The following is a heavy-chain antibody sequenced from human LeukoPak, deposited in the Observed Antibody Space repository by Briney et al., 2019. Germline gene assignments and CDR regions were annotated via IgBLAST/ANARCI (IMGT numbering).Heavy chain of an antibody. CDR1: GFTFTSSA. CDR3: AADYYDSSGHTD. D-gene: IGHD3-22*01. Sequence: ASVKVSCRASGFTFTSSAVQWVRQARGQRLEWIGWIVVGSGNTNYAQKFQERVTITRDMSTSTAYMELSSLRSEDTAVYYCAADYYDSSGHTDWGQGTLVTVSS. CDR2: IVVGSGNT. V-gene: IGHV1-58*01. J-gene: IGHJ4*02.